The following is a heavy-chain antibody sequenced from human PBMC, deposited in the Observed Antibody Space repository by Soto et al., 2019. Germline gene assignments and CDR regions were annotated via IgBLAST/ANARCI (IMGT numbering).Heavy chain of an antibody. CDR1: GGSFSGYY. V-gene: IGHV4-34*01. D-gene: IGHD3-3*01. J-gene: IGHJ4*02. Sequence: SETLSLTCAVYGGSFSGYYWSWIRQPPGKGLEWIGEINHSGSTNYNPSLKSRVTISVDTSKNQFSLKLSSVTAADTAVYYCARKRAQIYDFWSGYYYYFDYWGQGTLVTVSS. CDR3: ARKRAQIYDFWSGYYYYFDY. CDR2: INHSGST.